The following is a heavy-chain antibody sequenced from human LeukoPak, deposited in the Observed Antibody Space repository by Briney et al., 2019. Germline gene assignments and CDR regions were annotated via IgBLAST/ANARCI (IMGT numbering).Heavy chain of an antibody. Sequence: AASVKVSCKASGGTFSSYAISWVRQAPGQGLEWMGRIIPILGIANYAQKFQGRVTITADKPTSTAYMELSSLRSEDTAVYYCATDSVQWGVRWGQGTLVTVSS. J-gene: IGHJ4*02. CDR3: ATDSVQWGVR. CDR1: GGTFSSYA. D-gene: IGHD1-26*01. CDR2: IIPILGIA. V-gene: IGHV1-69*04.